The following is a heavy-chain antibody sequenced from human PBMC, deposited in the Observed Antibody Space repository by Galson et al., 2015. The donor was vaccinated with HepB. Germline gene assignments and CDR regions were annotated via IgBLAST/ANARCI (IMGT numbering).Heavy chain of an antibody. CDR1: GLTLGDYA. CDR3: NSAPTSTTYYFDY. CDR2: IISKAYGETT. Sequence: SLRFSCAAPGLTLGDYAMSWFRQAPGKGLEWVGFIISKAYGETTECAVSVKGRFTISRDESKSIAYQQMNSLKTEDTAVYYCNSAPTSTTYYFDYWGQGTLVTVSS. V-gene: IGHV3-49*03. D-gene: IGHD1-1*01. J-gene: IGHJ4*02.